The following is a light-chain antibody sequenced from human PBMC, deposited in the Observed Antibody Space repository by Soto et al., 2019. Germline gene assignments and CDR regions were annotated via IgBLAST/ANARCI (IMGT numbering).Light chain of an antibody. V-gene: IGKV1-12*01. Sequence: DIQMTQSPSSVSASVGDRVTITCRASQAISSWLAWYQQKPGKAPKLLIYAASSLQSGVPSRFSGSGSGTDFTLTISSLQPEDFATYYCQQTNSFPAPSTFGQGTKLEIK. CDR1: QAISSW. CDR3: QQTNSFPAPST. CDR2: AAS. J-gene: IGKJ2*01.